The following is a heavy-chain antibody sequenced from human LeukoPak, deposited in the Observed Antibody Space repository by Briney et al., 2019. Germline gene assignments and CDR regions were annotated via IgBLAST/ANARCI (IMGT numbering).Heavy chain of an antibody. CDR3: ATEDYDYVWGSYRYLYYFDY. D-gene: IGHD3-16*02. Sequence: PGGSLRLSCAASGFTFSSYSMGWVRQAPGKGLEWVSAISGSGGSTYYADSVKGRFTISRDNSKNTLYLQMNSLRAEDTAVYYCATEDYDYVWGSYRYLYYFDYWGQGTLVTVSS. CDR2: ISGSGGST. V-gene: IGHV3-23*01. J-gene: IGHJ4*02. CDR1: GFTFSSYS.